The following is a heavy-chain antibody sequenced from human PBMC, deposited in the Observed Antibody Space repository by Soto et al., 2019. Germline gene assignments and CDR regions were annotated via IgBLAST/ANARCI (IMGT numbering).Heavy chain of an antibody. V-gene: IGHV1-24*01. Sequence: ASVKVSCKASGGTFSSYAISWVRQAPGKGLEWMGGFDPEDGETIYAQKFQGRVTMTEDTSTDTAYMELSSLRSEDTAVYYCARSIWDYWGHGTLVTVSS. CDR1: GGTFSSYA. CDR3: ARSIWDY. CDR2: FDPEDGET. J-gene: IGHJ4*01.